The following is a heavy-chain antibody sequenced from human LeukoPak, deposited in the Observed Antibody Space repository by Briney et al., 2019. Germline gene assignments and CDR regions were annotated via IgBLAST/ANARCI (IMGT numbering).Heavy chain of an antibody. J-gene: IGHJ4*02. Sequence: GGSLRLSCAASGASGFTFNTYAMNWVRQAPGKGLEWVSVISGSGDNTYYADSVKGWFTISRDNSKNTLYLQMNSLRAEDTAVYYCAKGHCSGGYCYLDYWGQGTLVTVSS. CDR2: ISGSGDNT. D-gene: IGHD2-15*01. V-gene: IGHV3-23*01. CDR3: AKGHCSGGYCYLDY. CDR1: GFTFNTYA.